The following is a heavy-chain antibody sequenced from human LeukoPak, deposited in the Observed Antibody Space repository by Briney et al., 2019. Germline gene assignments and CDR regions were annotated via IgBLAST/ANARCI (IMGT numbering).Heavy chain of an antibody. J-gene: IGHJ5*02. D-gene: IGHD2-2*02. CDR2: IIPIFGTA. CDR1: GGTFSSYA. CDR3: ARVVVPAAILAYAWFDP. V-gene: IGHV1-69*05. Sequence: SVKVSCKASGGTFSSYAISWVRQAPGQGLEWMGGIIPIFGTANYAQKFQGRVTITTDESTSAAYMELSSLRSEDTAVYYCARVVVPAAILAYAWFDPWGQGTLVTVSS.